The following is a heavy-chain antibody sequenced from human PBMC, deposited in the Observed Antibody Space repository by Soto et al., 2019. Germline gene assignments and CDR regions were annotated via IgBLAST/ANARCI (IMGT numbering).Heavy chain of an antibody. J-gene: IGHJ6*02. Sequence: SETLSLTCTVSGGSISGYYWSWIRQPPGKGLEWIGYIYYTGSTNYNPSLKSRVTISVDTSKNQFSLKLRSVTAADTAVYYCARESMSYFYVMDVWGLGSTVIVSS. CDR2: IYYTGST. D-gene: IGHD3-22*01. V-gene: IGHV4-59*01. CDR1: GGSISGYY. CDR3: ARESMSYFYVMDV.